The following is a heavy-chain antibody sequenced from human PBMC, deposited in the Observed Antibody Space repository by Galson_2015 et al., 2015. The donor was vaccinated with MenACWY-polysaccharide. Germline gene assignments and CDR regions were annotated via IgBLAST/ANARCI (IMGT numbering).Heavy chain of an antibody. J-gene: IGHJ4*02. CDR1: GYAFTNFA. CDR2: INAGNGDT. Sequence: SVKVSSKASGYAFTNFATHWVRQAPGQGLEWMGWINAGNGDTKYSQKFQGRVTLIVDTSATTAYMQLSSLRPEDTALYYCARGYVRGSHRPDYWGQGTLVTVSS. D-gene: IGHD3-16*02. V-gene: IGHV1-3*01. CDR3: ARGYVRGSHRPDY.